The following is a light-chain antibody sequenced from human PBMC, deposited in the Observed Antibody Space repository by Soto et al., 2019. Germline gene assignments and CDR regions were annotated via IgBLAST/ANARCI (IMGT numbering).Light chain of an antibody. J-gene: IGKJ1*01. CDR2: DDS. CDR1: QSVSTF. CDR3: QQGTDLPPGT. Sequence: EIVLTQSPATLSLSPGERATLSCSASQSVSTFLAWYQHKPGQAPRLLIYDDSNMATGIPDRFRGSGSGTACTLTISRLEPEAFARYYCQQGTDLPPGTFGQGTQVEIK. V-gene: IGKV3-11*01.